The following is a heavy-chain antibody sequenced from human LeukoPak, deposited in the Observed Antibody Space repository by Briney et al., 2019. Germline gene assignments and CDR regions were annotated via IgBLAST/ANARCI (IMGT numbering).Heavy chain of an antibody. Sequence: ASVKVSCKASGYTFTSYGIIWVRQAPGQGLEWMGWISAYNGNTNYAQKLQGRVTMTTDTSTSTAYMELRSLRSDDTAVYYCARDRDGSYYRDFDYWGQGTLVTVSS. CDR2: ISAYNGNT. V-gene: IGHV1-18*01. CDR3: ARDRDGSYYRDFDY. D-gene: IGHD1-26*01. J-gene: IGHJ4*02. CDR1: GYTFTSYG.